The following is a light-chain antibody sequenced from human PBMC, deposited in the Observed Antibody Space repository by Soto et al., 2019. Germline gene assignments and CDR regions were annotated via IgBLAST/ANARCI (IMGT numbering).Light chain of an antibody. CDR3: QQYSDWPLT. CDR2: ATS. J-gene: IGKJ4*01. CDR1: QSVGNN. Sequence: EIVVTQSPATLSVSPGERATLSCRASQSVGNNFAWYQQKPGQAPRLLISATSTRATGVPARFSGSGSGTAFTLTISSLQSEDFAVYYCQQYSDWPLTFGGGTKVEIE. V-gene: IGKV3-15*01.